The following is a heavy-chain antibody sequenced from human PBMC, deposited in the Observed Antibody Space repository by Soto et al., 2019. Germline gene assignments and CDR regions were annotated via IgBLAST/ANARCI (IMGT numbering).Heavy chain of an antibody. V-gene: IGHV3-23*01. CDR3: AKFFVETGSNSGWPWSFHY. CDR1: GFTFSNYA. Sequence: EVQLLESGGGLVQPGRSLRLSCAASGFTFSNYAMCWVRQAPGQGLDWVSAISGSGGTTYYADSVKGRFTISRDNSKNTLVLQVNSLRAEDAAVYYCAKFFVETGSNSGWPWSFHYWGQGTLVTVSS. D-gene: IGHD6-25*01. CDR2: ISGSGGTT. J-gene: IGHJ4*02.